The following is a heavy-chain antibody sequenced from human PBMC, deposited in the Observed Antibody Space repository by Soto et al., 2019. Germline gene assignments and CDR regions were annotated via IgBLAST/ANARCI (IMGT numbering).Heavy chain of an antibody. D-gene: IGHD6-13*01. CDR3: ARDTGIAAAGGMDV. Sequence: QVQLVESGGGVVQPGRSLRLSCAASGFTFSSYAMHWVRQAPGKGLEWVAVILYDGSNKYYADSVKGRFTISRDNSKNTLYLQMNSLRAEDTAVYYCARDTGIAAAGGMDVWGQGTTVTVSS. CDR2: ILYDGSNK. J-gene: IGHJ6*02. V-gene: IGHV3-30-3*01. CDR1: GFTFSSYA.